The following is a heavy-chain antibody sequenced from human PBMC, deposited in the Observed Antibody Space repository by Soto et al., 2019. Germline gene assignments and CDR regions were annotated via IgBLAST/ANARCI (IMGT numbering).Heavy chain of an antibody. V-gene: IGHV4-31*03. Sequence: SETLSLTCTVSGGSISSGGYYWSWIRQHPGKGLEWTGYIYYSGSTYYNPSLKSRVTISVDTSKNQFSLKLSSVTAADTAVYYCASGYDWNYYYGMDVWGQGTTVTVSS. CDR1: GGSISSGGYY. CDR3: ASGYDWNYYYGMDV. CDR2: IYYSGST. J-gene: IGHJ6*02. D-gene: IGHD5-12*01.